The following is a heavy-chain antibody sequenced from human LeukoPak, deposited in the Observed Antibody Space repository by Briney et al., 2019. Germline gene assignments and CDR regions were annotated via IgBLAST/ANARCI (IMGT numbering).Heavy chain of an antibody. CDR3: ARDVTGYCDSSGYPLQYYFDY. CDR1: GGSISSYY. D-gene: IGHD3-22*01. V-gene: IGHV4-59*01. CDR2: IYYSGST. Sequence: PSETLSLTCTVSGGSISSYYWSWIRQPPGKGLEWIGYIYYSGSTNYNPSLKSRVTISVDTSKNQFSLKLSSVTAADTAVYYCARDVTGYCDSSGYPLQYYFDYWGQGTLVTVSS. J-gene: IGHJ4*02.